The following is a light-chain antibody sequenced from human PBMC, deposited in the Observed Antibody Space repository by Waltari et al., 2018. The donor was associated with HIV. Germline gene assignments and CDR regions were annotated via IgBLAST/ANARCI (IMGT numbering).Light chain of an antibody. Sequence: QSLLTQPPSVSGAPGQNVTISCTGSSSNIGADYDIHWYQQLPGTAPKLLIYFNNNRPPGVPVRFCGSKSGTSASLAITGLQAEDEADYYCQSYDSRVFGGGTKRT. V-gene: IGLV1-40*01. CDR3: QSYDSRV. J-gene: IGLJ3*02. CDR2: FNN. CDR1: SSNIGADYD.